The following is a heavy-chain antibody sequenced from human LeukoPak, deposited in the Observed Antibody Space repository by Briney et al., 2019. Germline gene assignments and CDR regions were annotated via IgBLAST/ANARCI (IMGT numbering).Heavy chain of an antibody. CDR1: GFIFSSYW. CDR2: IKQDGSEK. J-gene: IGHJ4*02. D-gene: IGHD6-6*01. Sequence: PGGSLRLSCAASGFIFSSYWMSWVRQAPGKGLEWVANIKQDGSEKYYVDSVKGRFTISRDNAKNSLYLQMNSLRAEDTAVYYCAGDRSSSSVSFDYWGQGTLVTVSS. V-gene: IGHV3-7*01. CDR3: AGDRSSSSVSFDY.